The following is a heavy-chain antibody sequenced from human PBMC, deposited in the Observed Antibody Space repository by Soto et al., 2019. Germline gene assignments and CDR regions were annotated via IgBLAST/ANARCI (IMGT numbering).Heavy chain of an antibody. CDR1: GFIFDDYA. CDR2: ISWNSNNI. V-gene: IGHV3-9*01. Sequence: PSGGSLRLSCAASGFIFDDYAMHWVRQAPGKGLEWVSGISWNSNNIDHADSVKGRFTISRDNAKNSLFLQINSLRVEDTALYYCVKDISYGSGSNSLKGLDCWGQGTLVTVSS. J-gene: IGHJ4*02. D-gene: IGHD3-10*01. CDR3: VKDISYGSGSNSLKGLDC.